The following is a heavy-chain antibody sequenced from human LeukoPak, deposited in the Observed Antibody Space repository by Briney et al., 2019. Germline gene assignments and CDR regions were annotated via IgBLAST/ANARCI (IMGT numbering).Heavy chain of an antibody. V-gene: IGHV4-4*07. Sequence: SETLSLTCTVSGGSISGYYWSWIRQPAGKGLEWIGRIYTSGSTNYNPSLKSRVTMSVDTSKNQFSLKLSSVTAADTAVYYCTRDTTEGSSWYSNAFDIWGQGTMVTVSS. J-gene: IGHJ3*02. CDR1: GGSISGYY. D-gene: IGHD6-13*01. CDR2: IYTSGST. CDR3: TRDTTEGSSWYSNAFDI.